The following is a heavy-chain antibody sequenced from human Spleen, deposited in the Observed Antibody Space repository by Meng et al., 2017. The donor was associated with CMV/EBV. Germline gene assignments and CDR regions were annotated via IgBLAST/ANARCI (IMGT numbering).Heavy chain of an antibody. D-gene: IGHD3-10*01. CDR1: GFTLNTYA. J-gene: IGHJ4*02. CDR3: AKDRGWLDY. Sequence: GESLKISCAASGFTLNTYAMNWVRQAPGKGLEWVSYISSSSTYIFYADSVKGRFTISRDNAKNSLYLQMNSLRAEDTAVYYCAKDRGWLDYWGQGTLVTVSS. CDR2: ISSSSTYI. V-gene: IGHV3-21*01.